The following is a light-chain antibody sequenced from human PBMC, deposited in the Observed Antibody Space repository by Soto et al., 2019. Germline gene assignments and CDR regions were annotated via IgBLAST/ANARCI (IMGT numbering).Light chain of an antibody. V-gene: IGLV1-40*01. J-gene: IGLJ3*02. CDR2: ATT. Sequence: QSVLTQSPSVSGAPGQRVTISCTGSSSNIGAGYDVHWYQQFPGTAPKLIIFATTNRPSGVPDRFSGSRSGTTASLAITGLEADDEADYYCQSYDSIWVFGGGTKLTV. CDR3: QSYDSIWV. CDR1: SSNIGAGYD.